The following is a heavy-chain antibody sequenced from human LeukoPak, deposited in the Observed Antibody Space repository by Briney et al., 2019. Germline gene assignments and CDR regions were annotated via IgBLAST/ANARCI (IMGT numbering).Heavy chain of an antibody. D-gene: IGHD6-13*01. V-gene: IGHV4-34*01. CDR2: INHSGST. CDR1: GGSFSGYC. J-gene: IGHJ6*03. CDR3: ARGSSSWYVAYYYYYMDV. Sequence: SETLSLTCAVYGGSFSGYCWSWIRQPPGKGLEWIGEINHSGSTNYNPSLKSLVTISVDTSKNQFSLKLSSVTAADTAVYYCARGSSSWYVAYYYYYMDVWGKGTTVTVSS.